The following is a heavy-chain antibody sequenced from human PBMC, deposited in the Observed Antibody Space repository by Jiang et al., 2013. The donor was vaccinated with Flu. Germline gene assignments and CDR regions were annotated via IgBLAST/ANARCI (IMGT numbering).Heavy chain of an antibody. CDR1: GFTFSSYW. V-gene: IGHV3-7*01. CDR2: IKQDGSEK. D-gene: IGHD3-9*01. J-gene: IGHJ5*02. Sequence: QLLESGGGLVQPGGSLRLSCAASGFTFSSYWMSWVRQAPGKGLEWVANIKQDGSEKYYVDSVKGRFTISRDNAKNSLYLQMNSLRAEDTAVYYCARDTTVYDILTGYYHSWFDPWGQGTLVTVSS. CDR3: ARDTTVYDILTGYYHSWFDP.